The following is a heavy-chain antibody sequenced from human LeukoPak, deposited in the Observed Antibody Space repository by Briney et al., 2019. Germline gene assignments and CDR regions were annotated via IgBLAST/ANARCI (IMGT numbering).Heavy chain of an antibody. D-gene: IGHD3-10*01. J-gene: IGHJ4*02. V-gene: IGHV3-11*01. Sequence: GGSLRLSCAASGFTVSSNYMSWVRQAPGKGLEWVSYISSSGSTIYYADSVKGRFTISRDNAKNSLYLQMNSLRAEDTAVYYCARVDQSSTWFGELRLLFDYWGQGTLVTVSS. CDR3: ARVDQSSTWFGELRLLFDY. CDR1: GFTVSSNY. CDR2: ISSSGSTI.